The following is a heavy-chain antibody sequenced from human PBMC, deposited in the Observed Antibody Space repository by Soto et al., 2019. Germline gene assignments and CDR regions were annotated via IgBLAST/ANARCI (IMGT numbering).Heavy chain of an antibody. V-gene: IGHV1-18*01. CDR1: GYTFTSYG. CDR2: ISAYNYNT. CDR3: ARVVGALGHRFDP. Sequence: QVQLVQSGAAVKKPGASVKVSCKASGYTFTSYGLSWVRQAPGQGLEWMGRISAYNYNTNYAQRLRGRVTTTTDTSTSTGYMELRSLRSDDTAVYSCARVVGALGHRFDPWGQGTLVTVSS. D-gene: IGHD1-26*01. J-gene: IGHJ5*02.